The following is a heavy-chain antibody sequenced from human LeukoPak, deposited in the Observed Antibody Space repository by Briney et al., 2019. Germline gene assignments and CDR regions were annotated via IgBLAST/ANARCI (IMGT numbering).Heavy chain of an antibody. CDR3: ARLFKVVPAAIHT. J-gene: IGHJ5*02. CDR1: GFTVSSNY. CDR2: IYSGVST. D-gene: IGHD2-2*01. V-gene: IGHV3-53*01. Sequence: GGCLRLSCAASGFTVSSNYMSWVRQAPGKGLEWVSVIYSGVSTYYADSVKGRFTISRDNSKNTLYLQMNSLRAEDTAVYYCARLFKVVPAAIHTWGQGTMVTASS.